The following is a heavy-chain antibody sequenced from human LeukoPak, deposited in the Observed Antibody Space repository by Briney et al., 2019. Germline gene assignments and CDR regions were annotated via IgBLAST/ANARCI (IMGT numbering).Heavy chain of an antibody. V-gene: IGHV1-46*01. J-gene: IGHJ6*02. CDR2: INPSGGST. Sequence: ASVKVSCKASGYTFTSYYMHWVRQAPGQGLEWMGIINPSGGSTSYAQKFQGRVTMTRDTSTSTVYMELSSLRSEDTAVYYCARASRVDTAMVPGLYYYYGMDVWGQGTTVTVSS. CDR3: ARASRVDTAMVPGLYYYYGMDV. CDR1: GYTFTSYY. D-gene: IGHD5-18*01.